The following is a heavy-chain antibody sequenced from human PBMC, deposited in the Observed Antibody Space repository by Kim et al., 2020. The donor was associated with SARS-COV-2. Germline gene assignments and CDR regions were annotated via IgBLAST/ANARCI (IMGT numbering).Heavy chain of an antibody. CDR1: GFTFSNAW. V-gene: IGHV3-15*01. D-gene: IGHD3-10*01. CDR2: IKSKTDGGTT. Sequence: GGSLRLSCAASGFTFSNAWMSWVRQAPGKGLEWVGRIKSKTDGGTTDYAAPVKGRFTISRDDSKNTLYLQMNSLKTEDTAVYYCTTDDPLVRYYYYGMDVWGQGTTVTVSS. J-gene: IGHJ6*02. CDR3: TTDDPLVRYYYYGMDV.